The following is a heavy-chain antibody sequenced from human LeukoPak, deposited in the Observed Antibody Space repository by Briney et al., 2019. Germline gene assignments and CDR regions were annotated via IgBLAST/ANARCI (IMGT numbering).Heavy chain of an antibody. V-gene: IGHV3-7*01. CDR2: INQDGSEK. J-gene: IGHJ5*02. Sequence: PGGSLRLSCAASRFTFSRYWMTWVRQAPGRGLEWVANINQDGSEKYYVDSVRGRFTISRDNAKNTLYLQMNSLRAEDTAVYYCAKDRGYYGSGSYPYWFDPWGQGTLVTVSS. CDR1: RFTFSRYW. CDR3: AKDRGYYGSGSYPYWFDP. D-gene: IGHD3-10*01.